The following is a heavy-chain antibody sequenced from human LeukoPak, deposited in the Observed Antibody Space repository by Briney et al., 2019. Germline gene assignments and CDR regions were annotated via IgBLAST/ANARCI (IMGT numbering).Heavy chain of an antibody. V-gene: IGHV5-51*01. J-gene: IGHJ3*02. CDR3: ASFLPDYYDSSNAFDI. Sequence: GESLKISCKGSGYFFTTYWIGWVRQMPGKGLEWMGIIYPGDSDTRYSPSFQGQVTISADKSISTAYLQWSSLKASDTAMYYCASFLPDYYDSSNAFDIWGQGTMVTVSS. CDR1: GYFFTTYW. D-gene: IGHD3-22*01. CDR2: IYPGDSDT.